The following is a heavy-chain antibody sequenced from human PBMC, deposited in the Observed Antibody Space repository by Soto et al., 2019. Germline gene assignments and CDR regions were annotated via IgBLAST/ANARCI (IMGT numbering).Heavy chain of an antibody. CDR1: GYTFTSYD. CDR3: AMAGAAAGRYYYYYYYMDV. V-gene: IGHV1-8*02. J-gene: IGHJ6*03. D-gene: IGHD6-13*01. CDR2: INHNSGNT. Sequence: QVQLVQSGAEVKKPWASLKVACKASGYTFTSYDINWVRLAPGQGLEWMGWINHNSGNTGYAQKFQGRVTMTRYTTISTAYLELSTLISAHTAVYYFAMAGAAAGRYYYYYYYMDVWGKGTTVTVSS.